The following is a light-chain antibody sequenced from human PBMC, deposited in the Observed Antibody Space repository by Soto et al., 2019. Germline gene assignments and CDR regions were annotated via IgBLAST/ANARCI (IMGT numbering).Light chain of an antibody. CDR3: MQAIQTPLT. Sequence: DIVMTLSPLSLPVIPGEPASISCRSSQSLLHSNGYNYLDWYLQKPGQSPQLLIYLGSNRASGVPDRFSGSGSGTDFTLKISRVEAEDVGVYYCMQAIQTPLTFGGGTKVEIK. V-gene: IGKV2-28*01. CDR2: LGS. J-gene: IGKJ4*01. CDR1: QSLLHSNGYNY.